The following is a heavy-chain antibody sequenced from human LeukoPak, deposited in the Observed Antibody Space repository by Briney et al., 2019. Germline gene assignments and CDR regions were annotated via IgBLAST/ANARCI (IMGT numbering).Heavy chain of an antibody. CDR3: ARDSPEYTYNYGGAFKY. CDR1: GGSINSGNYY. J-gene: IGHJ4*02. Sequence: SQTLSLTCTVSGGSINSGNYYWSWIRQPAGEGLEWVGRIYTSGYTDYNPSLKSRITISLDASKNQFSLKLTSVTAADTAMYYCARDSPEYTYNYGGAFKYWGQGTLVTVSS. V-gene: IGHV4-61*02. D-gene: IGHD3-16*01. CDR2: IYTSGYT.